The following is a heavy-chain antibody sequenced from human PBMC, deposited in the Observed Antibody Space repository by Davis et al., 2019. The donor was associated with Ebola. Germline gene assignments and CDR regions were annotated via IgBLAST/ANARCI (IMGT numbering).Heavy chain of an antibody. J-gene: IGHJ6*03. V-gene: IGHV3-21*01. CDR1: GFTFSSYA. Sequence: GESLKISCAASGFTFSSYAMSWVRQAPGKGLEWVSSISSSSSYIYYADSVKGRFTISRDNAKNSLYLQMNSLRAEDTAVYYCATKPPGGDYYYYYYMDVWGKGTTVTVSS. CDR3: ATKPPGGDYYYYYYMDV. CDR2: ISSSSSYI. D-gene: IGHD3-16*01.